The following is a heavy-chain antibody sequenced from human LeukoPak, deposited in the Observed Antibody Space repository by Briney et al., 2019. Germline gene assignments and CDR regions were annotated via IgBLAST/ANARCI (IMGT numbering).Heavy chain of an antibody. CDR2: ISGSGGST. CDR3: AKDHRGRFGWFGDYY. D-gene: IGHD3-10*01. Sequence: PGGSLRLSCAASGFTFSSYAMSWVRQAPGKGLEWVSAISGSGGSTYYADSVKGRFTISRDNSKNTLYLEMNSLRAEDTAVYYCAKDHRGRFGWFGDYYWGQGTLVTVSS. V-gene: IGHV3-23*01. J-gene: IGHJ4*02. CDR1: GFTFSSYA.